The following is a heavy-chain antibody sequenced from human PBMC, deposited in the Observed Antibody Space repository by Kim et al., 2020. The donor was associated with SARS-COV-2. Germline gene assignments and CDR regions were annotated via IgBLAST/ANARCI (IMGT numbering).Heavy chain of an antibody. V-gene: IGHV4-39*02. CDR3: ARLRSVVGLFDP. CDR1: GGSINNSSYY. D-gene: IGHD3-16*02. Sequence: SETLSLTCTVSGGSINNSSYYWGWIRQPPGNFLEWIVSVYYSGTTYYTPSLKSRVTISVDTSNNHFSLRLSSVTAADTAVYYCARLRSVVGLFDPCGQGT. CDR2: VYYSGTT. J-gene: IGHJ5*02.